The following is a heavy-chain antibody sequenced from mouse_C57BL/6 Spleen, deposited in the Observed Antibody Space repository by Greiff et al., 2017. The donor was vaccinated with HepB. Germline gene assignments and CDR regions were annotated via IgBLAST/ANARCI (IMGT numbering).Heavy chain of an antibody. CDR2: INPNNGGT. CDR1: GYTFTDYY. CDR3: AVSPGYFDY. V-gene: IGHV1-26*01. Sequence: EVQLQQSGPELVKPGASVKISCKASGYTFTDYYMNWVKQSHGKSLEWIGDINPNNGGTSYNQKFKGKATLTVDKSSSTAYMELRSLTSEDSAVYYCAVSPGYFDYWGQGTTLTVSS. J-gene: IGHJ2*01. D-gene: IGHD6-2*01.